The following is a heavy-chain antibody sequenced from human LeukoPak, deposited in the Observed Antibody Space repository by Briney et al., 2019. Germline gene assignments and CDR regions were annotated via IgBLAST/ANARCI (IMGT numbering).Heavy chain of an antibody. CDR3: ARAKYYYDSSGYYDYYYYMDV. CDR1: GYTFTSYG. D-gene: IGHD3-22*01. J-gene: IGHJ6*03. CDR2: ISAYNGNT. Sequence: ASVKVSCKASGYTFTSYGIIWVRQAPGQGLEWMGWISAYNGNTNYAQKLQGRVTMTTDTSTSTAYMELRSLRSDDTAVYYCARAKYYYDSSGYYDYYYYMDVWGKGTTVTVSS. V-gene: IGHV1-18*01.